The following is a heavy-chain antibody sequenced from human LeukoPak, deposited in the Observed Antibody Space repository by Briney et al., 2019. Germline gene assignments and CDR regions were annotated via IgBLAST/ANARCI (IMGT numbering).Heavy chain of an antibody. CDR2: ISGSGGST. CDR3: AKALGDYVWGSQTMVFDY. J-gene: IGHJ4*02. Sequence: GGSLRLSCAASGSTFSSYAMSWVGQAPGKGLEWVSAISGSGGSTYYADSVKGRFTISRDNSKNTLYLQMNSLRAEDTAVYYCAKALGDYVWGSQTMVFDYWGQGTLVTVSS. CDR1: GSTFSSYA. V-gene: IGHV3-23*01. D-gene: IGHD3-16*01.